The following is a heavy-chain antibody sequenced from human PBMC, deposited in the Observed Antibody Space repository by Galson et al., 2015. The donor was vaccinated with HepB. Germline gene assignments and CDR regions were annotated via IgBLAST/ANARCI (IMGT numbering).Heavy chain of an antibody. J-gene: IGHJ2*01. CDR2: IWSNEKNT. V-gene: IGHV3-33*01. CDR1: GFTFSASG. CDR3: ARDLGKGRYFDL. Sequence: SLRLSCAASGFTFSASGMHWVRQAPGKGLEWVAIIWSNEKNTNYAESVKGRFTISRDNSENTLYLQMNSLRVEDMAVYYCARDLGKGRYFDLWGRGTLVTVSS.